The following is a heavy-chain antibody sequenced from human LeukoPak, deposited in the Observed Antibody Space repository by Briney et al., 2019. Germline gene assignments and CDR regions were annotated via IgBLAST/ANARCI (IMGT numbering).Heavy chain of an antibody. CDR1: GGSVSSGSYY. D-gene: IGHD5-18*01. V-gene: IGHV4-61*01. CDR3: AREWLQPHAFDI. CDR2: IYYSGST. Sequence: SETLSLTCTVSGGSVSSGSYYWSWIRQPPGKGLEWIGYIYYSGSTNYNPSLKSRVTISVDTSKNQFSLKLSSVTAADTAVYYCAREWLQPHAFDIWGQGTMITVSS. J-gene: IGHJ3*02.